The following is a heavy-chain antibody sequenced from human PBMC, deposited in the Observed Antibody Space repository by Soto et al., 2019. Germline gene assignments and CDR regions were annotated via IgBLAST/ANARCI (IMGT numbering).Heavy chain of an antibody. CDR2: IYVTGAV. V-gene: IGHV4-31*03. CDR1: GAALNSGNYY. D-gene: IGHD2-21*01. CDR3: ARLRIATNNYKWFDP. Sequence: LSLTCSVSGAALNSGNYYWSWIRQVPGKGLEWIGHIYVTGAVDYNPSLRDRITISQDTSERQFSLNLRLVTAADTAVYYCARLRIATNNYKWFDPWGQGTLVTVAS. J-gene: IGHJ5*02.